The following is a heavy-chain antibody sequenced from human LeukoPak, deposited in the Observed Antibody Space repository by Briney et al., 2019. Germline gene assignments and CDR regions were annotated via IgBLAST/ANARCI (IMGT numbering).Heavy chain of an antibody. CDR1: GFTFSSYA. J-gene: IGHJ3*02. V-gene: IGHV3-53*01. CDR2: IYSGGST. Sequence: GGSLRLSCAASGFTFSSYAMSWVRQAPGKGLEWVSVIYSGGSTYYADSVKGRFTISRDNSKNTLYLQMNSLRAEDTAVYYCASPSGTTVLNDAFDIWGQGTMVTVSS. CDR3: ASPSGTTVLNDAFDI. D-gene: IGHD4-17*01.